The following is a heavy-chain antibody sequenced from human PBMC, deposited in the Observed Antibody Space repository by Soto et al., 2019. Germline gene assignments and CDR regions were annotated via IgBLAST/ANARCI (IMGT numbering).Heavy chain of an antibody. CDR3: ARGGVNLFDP. Sequence: SETLSLTCTVSGGSISSSYWSWIRQPPGNGLEWIGYVYFTGVTNYYPSLKSRVTMSVDTSKNQFSLKLSSVTAADTAVYFCARGGVNLFDPWGQGTLVTVSS. J-gene: IGHJ5*02. V-gene: IGHV4-59*01. CDR2: VYFTGVT. D-gene: IGHD3-16*01. CDR1: GGSISSSY.